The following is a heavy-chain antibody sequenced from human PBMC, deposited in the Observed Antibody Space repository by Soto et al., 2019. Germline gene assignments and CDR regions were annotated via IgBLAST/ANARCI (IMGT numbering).Heavy chain of an antibody. V-gene: IGHV3-49*04. D-gene: IGHD1-1*01. CDR3: NGATYYYGMDV. CDR2: IRSKAYGGTT. CDR1: GFTFGDYA. Sequence: SLRLSCTASGFTFGDYAMSWVRQAPGKGLEWVGFIRSKAYGGTTEYAASVKGRFTISRDDSKSIAYLQMNSLKTEDTAVYYCNGATYYYGMDVWGQGTTVTVSS. J-gene: IGHJ6*02.